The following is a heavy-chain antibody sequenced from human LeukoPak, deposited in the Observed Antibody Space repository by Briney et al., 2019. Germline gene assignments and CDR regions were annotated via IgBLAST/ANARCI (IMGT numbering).Heavy chain of an antibody. J-gene: IGHJ6*02. Sequence: SVKVSCTASGGTFSSYAISWVRQAPGQGLEWMGGIIPIFGTANYAQKFQGRVTITADESTSTAYMELSSLKSEDTAVYYCARDRRRYCRGGSCYPGYYYYGMDVWGQGTTVTVSS. V-gene: IGHV1-69*13. CDR1: GGTFSSYA. D-gene: IGHD2-15*01. CDR3: ARDRRRYCRGGSCYPGYYYYGMDV. CDR2: IIPIFGTA.